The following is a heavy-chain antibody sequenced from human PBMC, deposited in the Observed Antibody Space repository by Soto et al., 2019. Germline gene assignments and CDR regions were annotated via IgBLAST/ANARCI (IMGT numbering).Heavy chain of an antibody. D-gene: IGHD3-16*01. CDR3: ASNYAYAEGYYWYGIDV. CDR1: GFTFSRYW. CDR2: ISSYGSDT. J-gene: IGHJ6*02. Sequence: EVQLVESGGGLVLPGGSLRLSCAASGFTFSRYWMHWVRQAPGKGLVWVSRISSYGSDTHYADSVKGRFTISRDNAKNTLHLQMNSLRAEATAVYYCASNYAYAEGYYWYGIDVWGQGTTVTVSS. V-gene: IGHV3-74*01.